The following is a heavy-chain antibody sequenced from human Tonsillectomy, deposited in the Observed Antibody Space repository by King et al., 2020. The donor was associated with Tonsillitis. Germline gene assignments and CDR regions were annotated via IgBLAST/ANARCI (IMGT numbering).Heavy chain of an antibody. CDR3: AKDQVFEHSSSAIDY. Sequence: VQLVESGGGVVQPGGSLRLSCAASGFTFSSYGMHWVRQAPGKGLEWVAFIRYDGSNKYYADSVKGRFTISRDNSKNTLYLQMNSLRAEDTAVYYCAKDQVFEHSSSAIDYWGQGTLVTVSS. J-gene: IGHJ4*02. CDR1: GFTFSSYG. V-gene: IGHV3-30*02. CDR2: IRYDGSNK. D-gene: IGHD6-6*01.